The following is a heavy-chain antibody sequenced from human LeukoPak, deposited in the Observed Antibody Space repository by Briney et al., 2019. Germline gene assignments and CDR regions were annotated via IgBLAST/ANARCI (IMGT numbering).Heavy chain of an antibody. CDR1: GGSISSYY. D-gene: IGHD6-19*01. CDR2: IYTSGST. J-gene: IGHJ6*03. Sequence: PSETLSRTCTVSGGSISSYYWSWIRQPAGKGLEWIGRIYTSGSTNYNPSLKSRVTMSVDTSKNQFSLKLSSVTAADTAVYYRAREGQQWLAYYYYYYMDVWGKGTTVTISS. V-gene: IGHV4-4*07. CDR3: AREGQQWLAYYYYYYMDV.